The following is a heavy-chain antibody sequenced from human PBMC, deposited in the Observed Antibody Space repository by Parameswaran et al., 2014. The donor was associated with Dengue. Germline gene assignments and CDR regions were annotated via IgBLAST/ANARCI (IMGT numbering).Heavy chain of an antibody. D-gene: IGHD1-26*01. Sequence: VRQMPGKGLEWVAVISYDGSNKYYADSVKGRFTISRDDSKNTLYLQMNSLKTEDTAVYYCTTETSGSYSFDAFDIWGQGTMVT. J-gene: IGHJ3*02. CDR3: TTETSGSYSFDAFDI. V-gene: IGHV3-33*05. CDR2: ISYDGSNK.